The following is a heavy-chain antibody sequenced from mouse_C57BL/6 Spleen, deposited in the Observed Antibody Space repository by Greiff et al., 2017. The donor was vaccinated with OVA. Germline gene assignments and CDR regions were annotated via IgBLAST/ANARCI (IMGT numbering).Heavy chain of an antibody. J-gene: IGHJ3*01. V-gene: IGHV1-59*01. CDR1: GYTFTSYW. D-gene: IGHD1-1*02. Sequence: VQLQQPGAELVRPGTSVKLSCKASGYTFTSYWMHWVKQRPGQGLEWIGVIDPSDSYTNYNQKFKGKATLTVDTSSSTAYMQLSSLTSEDSAVYYCARGCYGAWFAYWGQGTLVTVAA. CDR3: ARGCYGAWFAY. CDR2: IDPSDSYT.